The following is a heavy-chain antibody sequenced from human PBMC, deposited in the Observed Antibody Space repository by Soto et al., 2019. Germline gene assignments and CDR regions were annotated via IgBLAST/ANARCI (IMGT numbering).Heavy chain of an antibody. D-gene: IGHD1-26*01. CDR1: GFTFSSYG. J-gene: IGHJ6*02. Sequence: GGSLRLSCAASGFTFSSYGMHWVRQAPGKGLEWVAVIWYDGSNKYYADSVKGRFTISRDNSKNTLYLQMNSLRAADTAVYYCARAPGATPYYYYGMDVWGQGTTVTVSS. CDR3: ARAPGATPYYYYGMDV. CDR2: IWYDGSNK. V-gene: IGHV3-33*01.